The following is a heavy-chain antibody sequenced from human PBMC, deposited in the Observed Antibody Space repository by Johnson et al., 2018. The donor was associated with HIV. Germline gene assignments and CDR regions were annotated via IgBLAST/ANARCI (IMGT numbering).Heavy chain of an antibody. D-gene: IGHD3-22*01. V-gene: IGHV3-30*02. J-gene: IGHJ3*02. CDR2: IRYDGNNK. Sequence: QVQLVESGGGVVQPGGSLRISCAASGVTFSSYGMHWVRQAPGKGLEGVAFIRYDGNNKYYADSVKGRFTISRDNSKNTLYLQMNSLRAEDTAVYYCARERTWDYDMAFDIWGQGTMVTVSS. CDR3: ARERTWDYDMAFDI. CDR1: GVTFSSYG.